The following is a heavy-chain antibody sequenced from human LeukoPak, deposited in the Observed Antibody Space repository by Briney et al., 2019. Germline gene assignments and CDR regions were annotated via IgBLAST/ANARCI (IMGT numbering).Heavy chain of an antibody. CDR3: ARLDLSII. CDR1: GGSISSSSYY. CDR2: IYYSGST. V-gene: IGHV4-39*01. J-gene: IGHJ4*02. Sequence: SETLSLTCTVSGGSISSSSYYWGWIRQPPGKGLEWIGSIYYSGSTYYNPSLKSRVTISVDTSKNQFSLKLSSVTAADTAVYYCARLDLSIIWGQGTLATVSS.